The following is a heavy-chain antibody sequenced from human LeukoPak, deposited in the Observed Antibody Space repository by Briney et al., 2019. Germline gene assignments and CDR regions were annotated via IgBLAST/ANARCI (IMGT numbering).Heavy chain of an antibody. CDR3: AREGGAGGYDYHLDY. CDR2: ISYDGSNK. J-gene: IGHJ4*02. Sequence: GGSLRLSCAASGFTFSSYAMHWVRQAPGKGLEWVAVISYDGSNKYYADSVKGRFTISRDNSKNTLYLQMNSLRAEDTAVYYCAREGGAGGYDYHLDYWGQGTLVTVSS. CDR1: GFTFSSYA. D-gene: IGHD5-12*01. V-gene: IGHV3-30*04.